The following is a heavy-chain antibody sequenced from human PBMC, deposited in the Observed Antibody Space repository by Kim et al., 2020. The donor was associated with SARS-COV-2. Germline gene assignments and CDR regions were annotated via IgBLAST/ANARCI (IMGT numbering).Heavy chain of an antibody. CDR3: ASVNRIAARPVLAGYYYYYYMDV. D-gene: IGHD6-6*01. CDR2: INHSGST. J-gene: IGHJ6*03. Sequence: SETLSLTCAVYGGSFSGYYWSWIRQPPGKGLEWIGEINHSGSTNYNPSLKSRVTISVDTSKNQFSLKLSSVTAADTAVYYCASVNRIAARPVLAGYYYYYYMDVWGKRTTVAVSS. V-gene: IGHV4-34*01. CDR1: GGSFSGYY.